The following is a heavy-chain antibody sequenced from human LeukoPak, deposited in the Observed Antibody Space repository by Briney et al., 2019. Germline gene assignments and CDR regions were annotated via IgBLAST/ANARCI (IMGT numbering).Heavy chain of an antibody. CDR2: IIPILGIA. CDR3: ANSQRRFLEELYYYYYMDV. V-gene: IGHV1-69*02. CDR1: GGTFSSYT. J-gene: IGHJ6*03. D-gene: IGHD3-3*01. Sequence: SVKVSCKASGGTFSSYTISWVRQAPGQVLEWMGRIIPILGIANYAQKFQGRVTITADKSTSTAYMELSSLGSEDAAGYYCANSQRRFLEELYYYYYMDVWGKGTTVTVSS.